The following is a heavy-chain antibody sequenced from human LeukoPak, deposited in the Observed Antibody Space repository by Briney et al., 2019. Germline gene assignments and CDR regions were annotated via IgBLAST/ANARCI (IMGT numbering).Heavy chain of an antibody. J-gene: IGHJ4*02. D-gene: IGHD1-26*01. CDR1: GFTFNRYA. CDR3: AKALAGASFDY. CDR2: ISGSSDST. V-gene: IGHV3-23*01. Sequence: GGSLRLSCAASGFTFNRYAMSWVRQAPGKGLEWVSGISGSSDSTYYADSVKGRFAISRDNFKKTLYLEMNSLRAEDTAVYYCAKALAGASFDYWGQGTLVTVS.